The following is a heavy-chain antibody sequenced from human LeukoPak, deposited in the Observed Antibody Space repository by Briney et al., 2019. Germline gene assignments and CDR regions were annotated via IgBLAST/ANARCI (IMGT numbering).Heavy chain of an antibody. CDR1: GYTFTGYY. V-gene: IGHV1-2*02. J-gene: IGHJ4*02. D-gene: IGHD6-13*01. CDR2: INPNSGGT. CDR3: AREARVAAAGTAGINFDY. Sequence: ASVRVSCKASGYTFTGYYMHWVRQAPGQGLEWMGWINPNSGGTNYAQKFHGRVTMTRDISISTAYMELSRLRSDDTAAYYCAREARVAAAGTAGINFDYWGQGTLVTVSS.